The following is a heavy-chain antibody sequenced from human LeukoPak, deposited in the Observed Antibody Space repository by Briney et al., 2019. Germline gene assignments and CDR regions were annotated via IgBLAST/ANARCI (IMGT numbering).Heavy chain of an antibody. J-gene: IGHJ4*02. CDR1: GFIFTNYA. CDR2: ISGSVDGT. D-gene: IGHD6-19*01. V-gene: IGHV3-23*01. Sequence: PGGSLRLSCAASGFIFTNYAMSWVRQAPGKGLQWVSAISGSVDGTYYADSVKGRFTVSRDNSKNTLFLQMNSLGAEDTAVYYCAKGETQQWLGETPFDYWGQGTLVTVSS. CDR3: AKGETQQWLGETPFDY.